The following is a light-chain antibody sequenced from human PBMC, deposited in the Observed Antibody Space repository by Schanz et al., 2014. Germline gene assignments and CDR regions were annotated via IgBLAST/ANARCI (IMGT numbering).Light chain of an antibody. J-gene: IGLJ1*01. CDR3: SSYAGTPYV. Sequence: QSALTQPPSASGSPGQSVTISCTGSSSDIGGYNSVSWYQQFPGKAPKLMIYEVNKRPSGVPDRFSGSKSGNTASLTVSGLQAEDEADYYCSSYAGTPYVFGTGTKLTVL. V-gene: IGLV2-8*01. CDR2: EVN. CDR1: SSDIGGYNS.